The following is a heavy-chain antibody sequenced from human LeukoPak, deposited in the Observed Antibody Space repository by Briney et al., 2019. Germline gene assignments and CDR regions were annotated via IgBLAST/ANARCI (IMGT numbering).Heavy chain of an antibody. V-gene: IGHV4-38-2*02. CDR1: GYSINSGFY. CDR2: IYHSGST. D-gene: IGHD3-16*01. CDR3: ARGVGLTQGGAFDF. J-gene: IGHJ4*02. Sequence: SETLSLTCTVSGYSINSGFYWGWIRQPPGKGLEWIGSIYHSGSTHYKSSLKSRVTISVDTSKNQLSLKLTSVTAADTAMYYCARGVGLTQGGAFDFWGQGTLVTVSS.